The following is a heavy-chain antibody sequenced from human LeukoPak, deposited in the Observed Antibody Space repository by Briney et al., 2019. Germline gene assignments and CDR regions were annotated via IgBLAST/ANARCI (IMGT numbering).Heavy chain of an antibody. CDR2: IYHSGST. J-gene: IGHJ4*02. V-gene: IGHV4-30-2*01. CDR1: GGPITSGGYY. Sequence: SETLSLTCTVSGGPITSGGYYWSWIRQPPGKGLEWIGYIYHSGSTYYNPSLKSRITISVDRSKNQFSLKLNSVTAADTAVYYCARQRAGWAGGTGDFDYWGQGTLVTVSS. D-gene: IGHD1-1*01. CDR3: ARQRAGWAGGTGDFDY.